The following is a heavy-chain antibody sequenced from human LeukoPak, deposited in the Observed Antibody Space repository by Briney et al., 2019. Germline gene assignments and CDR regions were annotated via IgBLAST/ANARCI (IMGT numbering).Heavy chain of an antibody. CDR3: SKDLTSDFGGDFDP. V-gene: IGHV3-30*02. CDR1: GFIFSSYS. D-gene: IGHD3-10*01. Sequence: GGSLRLSCAASGFIFSSYSMNWVRQAPGKGLEWVALIRFDGSHKYYADSVKGRFTISRYNSKSTVYLQMNSLRAEDTAVYYCSKDLTSDFGGDFDPWGQGTLVTVSS. J-gene: IGHJ5*02. CDR2: IRFDGSHK.